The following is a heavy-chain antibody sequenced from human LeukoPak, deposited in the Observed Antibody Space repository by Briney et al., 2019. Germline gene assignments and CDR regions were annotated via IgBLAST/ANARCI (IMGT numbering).Heavy chain of an antibody. Sequence: GGSLRLSCVASGFTFSDYFMSWIRLVPGKGLEWLSYISSSGATTYYADSVRGRVTISRDNAKNSLYLQMNSLRAEDTAVYYCAKDQRITIFGVVTYDAFDIWGQGTMVTVSS. D-gene: IGHD3-3*01. J-gene: IGHJ3*02. CDR2: ISSSGATT. CDR1: GFTFSDYF. V-gene: IGHV3-11*01. CDR3: AKDQRITIFGVVTYDAFDI.